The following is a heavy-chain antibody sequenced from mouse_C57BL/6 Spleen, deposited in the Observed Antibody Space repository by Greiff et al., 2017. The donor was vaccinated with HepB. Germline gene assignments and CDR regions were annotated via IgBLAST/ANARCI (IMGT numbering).Heavy chain of an antibody. CDR2: INPYNGDT. CDR1: GYSFTGYF. Sequence: VQLKESGPELVKPGDSVKISCKASGYSFTGYFMNWVMQSHGKSLEWIGRINPYNGDTFYNQKFKGKATLTVDKSSSTAHMELRSLTSEDSAVYYCARSNYGYDWFAYWGQGTLVTVSA. J-gene: IGHJ3*01. CDR3: ARSNYGYDWFAY. V-gene: IGHV1-20*01. D-gene: IGHD2-2*01.